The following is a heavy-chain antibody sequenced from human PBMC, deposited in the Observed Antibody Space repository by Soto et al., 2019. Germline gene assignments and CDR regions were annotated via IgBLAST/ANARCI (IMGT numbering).Heavy chain of an antibody. J-gene: IGHJ4*02. V-gene: IGHV4-38-2*01. CDR2: IYHSGST. CDR1: GYSISSGYY. D-gene: IGHD2-21*01. Sequence: SETLSLTCAVSGYSISSGYYWGWIRQPPGKGLEWIGSIYHSGSTYYNPSLKSRVTISVDTYKNQFSLKLSSVTAADTAVYYCARGRLPFDYWGQGTLVTVS. CDR3: ARGRLPFDY.